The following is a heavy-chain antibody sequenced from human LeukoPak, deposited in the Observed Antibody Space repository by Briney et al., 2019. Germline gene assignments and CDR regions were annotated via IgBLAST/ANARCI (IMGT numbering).Heavy chain of an antibody. CDR3: ARGGESGYDT. CDR2: IYSTGNT. D-gene: IGHD5-12*01. CDR1: GGSISSSSNY. Sequence: SETLSLTCTVSGGSISSSSNYWGWIRQPPGKGLEWIGTIYSTGNTYYNPSLKSRLTISVDTSKNQFSLKLSPVTAADTAVYYCARGGESGYDTWGQGSLVTVSS. J-gene: IGHJ5*02. V-gene: IGHV4-39*01.